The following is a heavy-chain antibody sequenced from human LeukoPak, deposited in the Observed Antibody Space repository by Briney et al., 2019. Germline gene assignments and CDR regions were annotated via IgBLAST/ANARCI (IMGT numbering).Heavy chain of an antibody. CDR2: IIPILGIA. Sequence: ASVKVSCKASGGTFSSYAISWARQAPGQGLEWMGRIIPILGIANYAQKFQGRVTITADKSTSTAYMELSSLRSEDTAVYYCARNHGEDTTRTTPGYYYYYGMDVWGQGTLVTVSS. V-gene: IGHV1-69*04. D-gene: IGHD1-1*01. J-gene: IGHJ6*02. CDR1: GGTFSSYA. CDR3: ARNHGEDTTRTTPGYYYYYGMDV.